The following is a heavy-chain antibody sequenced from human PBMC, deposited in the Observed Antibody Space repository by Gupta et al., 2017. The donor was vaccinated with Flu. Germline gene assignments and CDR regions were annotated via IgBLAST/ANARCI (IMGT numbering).Heavy chain of an antibody. Sequence: QVQLQESGPGLVKPSQTLSLTCTVSGCSISSGGYYWSWIRQHPGKGLEWIGYIYYSGSTYYNPSLKSRVTISVDTSKNQFSLKLSSVTAADTAVYYCARADPGAAAGMGDYYYYYYMDVWGKGTTVTVSS. V-gene: IGHV4-31*03. CDR1: GCSISSGGYY. CDR2: IYYSGST. CDR3: ARADPGAAAGMGDYYYYYYMDV. D-gene: IGHD6-13*01. J-gene: IGHJ6*03.